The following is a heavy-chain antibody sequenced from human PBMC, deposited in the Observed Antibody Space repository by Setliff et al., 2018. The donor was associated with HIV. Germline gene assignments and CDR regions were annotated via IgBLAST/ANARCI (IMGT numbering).Heavy chain of an antibody. J-gene: IGHJ4*02. CDR2: IYYCGST. D-gene: IGHD2-15*01. Sequence: ETLSLTCTVSGGSIISSTYFWGWIRQPPGKGLECIGNIYYCGSTSYNPSLKSRVTISVDTSKNQFSLKLSSVTAADTAVYYCARLLVAGMLFDYWGQGTLVTVSS. CDR3: ARLLVAGMLFDY. V-gene: IGHV4-39*01. CDR1: GGSIISSTYF.